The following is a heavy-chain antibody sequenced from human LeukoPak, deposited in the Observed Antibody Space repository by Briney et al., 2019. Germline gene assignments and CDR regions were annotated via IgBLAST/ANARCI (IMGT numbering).Heavy chain of an antibody. J-gene: IGHJ4*02. CDR3: ARWGRSRAVAGIANFDY. Sequence: PSETLSLTCTVSGGSISSYYWSWIRQPPGKGLEWIGYIYYSGSTNYNPSLKSRVTISVDTSKNQFSLKLSSVTAADTAVYYCARWGRSRAVAGIANFDYWGQGTLVTVSS. V-gene: IGHV4-59*12. CDR2: IYYSGST. CDR1: GGSISSYY. D-gene: IGHD6-19*01.